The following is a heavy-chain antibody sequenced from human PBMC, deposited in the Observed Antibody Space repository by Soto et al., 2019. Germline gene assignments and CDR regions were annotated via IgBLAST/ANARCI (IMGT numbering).Heavy chain of an antibody. J-gene: IGHJ4*02. V-gene: IGHV3-23*01. CDR1: GFTFSNHA. CDR2: ISGSGDST. CDR3: AKAGKGETSGWLSFRVDDN. D-gene: IGHD6-19*01. Sequence: EVQLLESGGGLVQPRGSLRLSCAASGFTFSNHAMSWVRQAPGKGLEWVSGISGSGDSTFYADSVQGRFTISRDNSKNTLYLQMNSLRAEDTAVYYCAKAGKGETSGWLSFRVDDNWGQGPLVTVSS.